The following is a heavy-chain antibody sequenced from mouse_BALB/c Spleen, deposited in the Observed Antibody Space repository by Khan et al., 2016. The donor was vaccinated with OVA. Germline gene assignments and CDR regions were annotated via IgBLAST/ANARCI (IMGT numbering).Heavy chain of an antibody. CDR3: ARHGTSSWFAY. CDR2: IDPFNGST. J-gene: IGHJ3*01. V-gene: IGHV1S135*01. CDR1: GYSFTTYY. D-gene: IGHD1-1*01. Sequence: VQLQQSGPELMKPGASVKISCKASGYSFTTYYIHWVKQSHGKSLEWIGYIDPFNGSTTYNQKFRGKATFTVDKSSRTAYMHLSSLTSEDSAVYYGARHGTSSWFAYWGQGTLVTVSA.